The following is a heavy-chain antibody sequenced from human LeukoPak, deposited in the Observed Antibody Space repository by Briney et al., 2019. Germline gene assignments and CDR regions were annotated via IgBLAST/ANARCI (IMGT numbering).Heavy chain of an antibody. V-gene: IGHV3-30-3*01. CDR2: ISYDGSNK. J-gene: IGHJ4*02. Sequence: PGGSLRLSSAASGFTFSSYAMHWVRQAPGKGLEWVAVISYDGSNKYYADSVKGRFTISRDNSKNTLYLQMNSLRAEDTAVYYCARGPYYDFWSGYYRPDYWGQGTLVTVSS. CDR1: GFTFSSYA. D-gene: IGHD3-3*01. CDR3: ARGPYYDFWSGYYRPDY.